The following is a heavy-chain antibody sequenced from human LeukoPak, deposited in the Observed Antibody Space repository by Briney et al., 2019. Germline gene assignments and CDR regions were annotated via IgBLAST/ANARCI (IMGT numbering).Heavy chain of an antibody. CDR3: ARSSSIFGVVMAPESNYYGMDV. D-gene: IGHD3-3*01. V-gene: IGHV1-69*04. J-gene: IGHJ6*02. CDR2: IIPILGIA. Sequence: ASVKVSCKASGGTFSSYAISWVRQAPGQGLEWMGRIIPILGIANYAQKFQGRVTITADKSTSTAYMELSSLRSEDTAVYYCARSSSIFGVVMAPESNYYGMDVWGQGTTVTVSS. CDR1: GGTFSSYA.